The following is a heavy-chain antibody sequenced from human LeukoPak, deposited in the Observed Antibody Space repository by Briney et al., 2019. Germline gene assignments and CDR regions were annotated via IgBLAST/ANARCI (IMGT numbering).Heavy chain of an antibody. CDR1: GFTFSSYG. CDR3: ARDNRFLEWLLQY. D-gene: IGHD3-3*01. CDR2: ISSSSSYI. Sequence: PGGSLRLSCAASGFTFSSYGMNWVRQAPGKGLEWDSSISSSSSYIYYADSVKGRFTISRDNAKNSLYLQMNSLRAEDTAVYYCARDNRFLEWLLQYWGQGTLVTVSS. V-gene: IGHV3-21*01. J-gene: IGHJ4*02.